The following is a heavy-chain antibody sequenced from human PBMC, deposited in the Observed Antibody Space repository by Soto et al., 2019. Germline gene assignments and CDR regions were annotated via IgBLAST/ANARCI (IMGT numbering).Heavy chain of an antibody. CDR2: IYYSGST. CDR3: ARSMYYDFWSGYPPKAFDY. D-gene: IGHD3-3*01. CDR1: GGSISSSSYY. J-gene: IGHJ4*02. V-gene: IGHV4-39*01. Sequence: PSETLSLTCTVSGGSISSSSYYWGWIRQPPGKGLEWIGSIYYSGSTYYNPSLKSRVTISVDTSKNQFSLKLSSVTAADTAVYYCARSMYYDFWSGYPPKAFDYWGQGTLVTV.